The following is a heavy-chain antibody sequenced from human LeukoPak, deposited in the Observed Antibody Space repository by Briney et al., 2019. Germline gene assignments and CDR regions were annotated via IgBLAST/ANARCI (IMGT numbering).Heavy chain of an antibody. CDR3: AELGITMIGGV. V-gene: IGHV3-48*03. J-gene: IGHJ6*04. CDR1: GFAVSSNY. Sequence: GGSLRLSCAASGFAVSSNYMYWVRQAPGKGLEWVSYISSSGSTIYYADSVKGRFTISRDNAKNSLYLQMNSLRAEDTAVYYCAELGITMIGGVWGKGTTVTISS. D-gene: IGHD3-10*02. CDR2: ISSSGSTI.